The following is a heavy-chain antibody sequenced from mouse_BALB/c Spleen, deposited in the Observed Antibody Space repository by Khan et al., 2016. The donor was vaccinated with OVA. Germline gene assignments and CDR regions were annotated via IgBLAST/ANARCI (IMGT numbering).Heavy chain of an antibody. CDR2: INTHTGEP. CDR1: GYTFPYYS. Sequence: QFPLVPSGPALMKPGETVKISCKAVGYTFPYYSMNWMKQAPEQGLKWMGWINTHTGEPTYGDDFKGRFAFSLENSATTAYLQIHILKPHCMCTSCSARETSYWYRDAWGEGTTVTVSS. V-gene: IGHV9-1*02. J-gene: IGHJ1*01. CDR3: ARETSYWYRDA.